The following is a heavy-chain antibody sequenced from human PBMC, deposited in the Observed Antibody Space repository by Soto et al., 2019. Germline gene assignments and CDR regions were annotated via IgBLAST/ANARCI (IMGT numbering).Heavy chain of an antibody. V-gene: IGHV3-23*01. J-gene: IGHJ4*02. D-gene: IGHD3-10*01. CDR2: ISGSGGST. CDR3: AKVERSYGSGSGGSY. Sequence: GGSLRLSCAASGFTFSSYAMSWVRQAPGKGLEWVSAISGSGGSTYYADSVKGRFTISRDNSKNTLYLQMNSLRAEDTAVYYCAKVERSYGSGSGGSYWGQGTLVTAPQ. CDR1: GFTFSSYA.